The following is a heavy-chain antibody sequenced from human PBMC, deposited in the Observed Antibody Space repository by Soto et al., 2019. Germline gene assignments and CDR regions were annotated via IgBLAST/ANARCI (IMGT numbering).Heavy chain of an antibody. J-gene: IGHJ4*02. CDR2: INAYNGNT. V-gene: IGHV1-18*01. CDR3: ARDIGGMEWLLTQTFDY. CDR1: GYTFTSYG. D-gene: IGHD3-3*01. Sequence: ASVKVSCKASGYTFTSYGISWVRQAPGQGLEWMGWINAYNGNTNYAQKLQGRVTMTTDTSTSTAYMELRSLRSDDTAVYYCARDIGGMEWLLTQTFDYWGQGTLVTVSS.